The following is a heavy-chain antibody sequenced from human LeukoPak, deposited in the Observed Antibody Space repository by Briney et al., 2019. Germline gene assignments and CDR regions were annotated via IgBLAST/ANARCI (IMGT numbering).Heavy chain of an antibody. J-gene: IGHJ4*02. CDR3: ARHVYDFWSGSALFDY. D-gene: IGHD3-3*01. Sequence: SETLSLTCAVYGGSFSGYYWSWIRQPPGKGLEWIGEINHSGSTNYNPSLKSRVTISVDTSKNQFSLKLSSVTAADTAVYYCARHVYDFWSGSALFDYWGQGTLVTVSS. CDR2: INHSGST. CDR1: GGSFSGYY. V-gene: IGHV4-34*01.